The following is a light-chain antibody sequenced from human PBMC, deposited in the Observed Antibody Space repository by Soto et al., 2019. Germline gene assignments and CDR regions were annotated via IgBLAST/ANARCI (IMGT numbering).Light chain of an antibody. CDR3: QQGYTSAIT. Sequence: DIQMTQSPSSLSASVGDRVTITCQASQDIRNYLNWYQQKPGKAPKFLIYAASNLQSGVPSRFSGSGSGTDFTLTVNSLQPEDFATYYCQQGYTSAITFGQGTRLEIK. CDR2: AAS. V-gene: IGKV1-39*01. J-gene: IGKJ5*01. CDR1: QDIRNY.